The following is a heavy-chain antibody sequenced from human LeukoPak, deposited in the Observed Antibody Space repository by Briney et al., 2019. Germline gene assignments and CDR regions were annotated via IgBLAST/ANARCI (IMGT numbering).Heavy chain of an antibody. J-gene: IGHJ3*02. Sequence: GESLKISCKGSGYIFTNYWIGWVRQMPGKGLEWMGIIYPGDSDPRYSPSFQGQVTISADKSISTAYLQWSSLKASDTAMYYCARHREPRGYPDDAFDIWGQGTLVTVSS. CDR2: IYPGDSDP. D-gene: IGHD3-16*02. V-gene: IGHV5-51*01. CDR1: GYIFTNYW. CDR3: ARHREPRGYPDDAFDI.